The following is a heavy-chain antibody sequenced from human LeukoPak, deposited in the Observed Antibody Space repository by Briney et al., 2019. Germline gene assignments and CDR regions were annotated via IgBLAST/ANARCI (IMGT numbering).Heavy chain of an antibody. CDR2: IGSGGSTK. V-gene: IGHV3-11*04. J-gene: IGHJ4*02. Sequence: GGSLRLSCAASGFNFSDYYMNWIRQAPGKGLEWLSYIGSGGSTKNYADSVKGRFTISRDNAKNSLFLQLNSLRVEDTAVYYCAREGATVTTFDYWGQGTLVTVSS. CDR3: AREGATVTTFDY. D-gene: IGHD4-17*01. CDR1: GFNFSDYY.